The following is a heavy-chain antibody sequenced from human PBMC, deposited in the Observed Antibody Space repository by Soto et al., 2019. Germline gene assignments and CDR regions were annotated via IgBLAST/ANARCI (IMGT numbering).Heavy chain of an antibody. CDR1: GGSFRGYY. V-gene: IGHV4-34*01. D-gene: IGHD2-21*01. CDR2: INHSGST. Sequence: SETLSLTCAVYGGSFRGYYWTWIRQPPGKGLEWIGEINHSGSTNYDPSLKSRVTISLDTSKNQFSLKLSSVTAADTAVYFCARGPSEFIVVGHYYGMDVWGQGTTVTVSS. CDR3: ARGPSEFIVVGHYYGMDV. J-gene: IGHJ6*02.